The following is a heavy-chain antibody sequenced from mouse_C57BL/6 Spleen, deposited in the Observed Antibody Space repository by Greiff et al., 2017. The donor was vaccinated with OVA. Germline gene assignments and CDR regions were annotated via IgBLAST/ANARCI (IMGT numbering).Heavy chain of an antibody. CDR1: GYTFTSYW. CDR2: IDPSDSYT. CDR3: ARWDYYAMDY. Sequence: VKLVESGAELVMPGASVKLSCKASGYTFTSYWMHWVKQRPGQGLEWIGEIDPSDSYTNYNQKFKGKSTLTVDKSSSTAYMQLSSLTSEDSAVYYCARWDYYAMDYWGQGTSVTVSS. V-gene: IGHV1-69*01. J-gene: IGHJ4*01.